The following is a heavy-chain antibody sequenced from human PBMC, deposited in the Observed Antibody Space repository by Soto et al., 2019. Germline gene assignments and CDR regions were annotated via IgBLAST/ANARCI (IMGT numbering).Heavy chain of an antibody. V-gene: IGHV1-3*01. J-gene: IGHJ4*02. Sequence: ASVKVSCKASGYTFTSYAMHWVRQAPGQRLEWMGWINAGNGNTKYSQKFQGRVTITRDTSASTAYMELSSLRSEDTAVYYCARVIDGLYYFDYWGLGTLVTASS. CDR2: INAGNGNT. CDR3: ARVIDGLYYFDY. D-gene: IGHD3-16*01. CDR1: GYTFTSYA.